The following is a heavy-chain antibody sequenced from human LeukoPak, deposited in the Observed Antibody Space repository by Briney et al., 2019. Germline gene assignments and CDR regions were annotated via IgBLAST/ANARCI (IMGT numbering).Heavy chain of an antibody. CDR2: IDWGDDK. CDR3: ARTLLGYCSGGCCYFDY. D-gene: IGHD2-15*01. V-gene: IGHV2-70*11. Sequence: SGPTLVNPTQTLTLTCTLSGFSLSTSGICVSWIRQPPGKALEWLARIDWGDDKYCSASLKTRITTSKDTSKSQVVLTMTNMDPVDTATYYCARTLLGYCSGGCCYFDYWGQGTLVTVSS. CDR1: GFSLSTSGIC. J-gene: IGHJ4*02.